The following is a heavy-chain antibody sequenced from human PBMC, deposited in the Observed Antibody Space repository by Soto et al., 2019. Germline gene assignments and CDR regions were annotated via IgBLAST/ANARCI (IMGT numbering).Heavy chain of an antibody. D-gene: IGHD1-26*01. J-gene: IGHJ6*02. CDR2: IVVGSGNT. CDR1: GFTFTSSA. V-gene: IGHV1-58*01. Sequence: GASVKVSCKASGFTFTSSAVQWVRQARGQRLEWIGWIVVGSGNTNYARKFQERVTITRDMSTSAAYMELSSLRSEDTAVYYCAADAGATFDGYYYGMDVWGQGTTVTVSS. CDR3: AADAGATFDGYYYGMDV.